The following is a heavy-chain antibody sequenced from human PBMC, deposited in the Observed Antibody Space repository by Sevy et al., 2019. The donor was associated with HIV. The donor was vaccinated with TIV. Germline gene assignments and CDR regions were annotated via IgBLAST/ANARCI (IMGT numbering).Heavy chain of an antibody. CDR1: GGSISSSSYY. CDR2: IYYGGST. Sequence: SETLSLTCTVSGGSISSSSYYWGWIRQPPGKGLEWIGSIYYGGSTYYNPSLKSRVTISVDTSKNQFSLKLSSVTAADTAVYYCARGEARLDAFDIWGQGTMVTVSS. J-gene: IGHJ3*02. V-gene: IGHV4-39*01. CDR3: ARGEARLDAFDI. D-gene: IGHD6-6*01.